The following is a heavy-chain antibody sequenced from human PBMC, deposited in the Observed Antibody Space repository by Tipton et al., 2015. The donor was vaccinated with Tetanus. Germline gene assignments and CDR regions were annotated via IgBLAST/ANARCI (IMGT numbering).Heavy chain of an antibody. CDR1: GGSFSDYF. V-gene: IGHV4-34*01. Sequence: TLSLTCAVHGGSFSDYFWSWIRQSPGKGLEWIGEINYTGSTKYNPSLKSRVTMSVDTSKKQISLQLKSVTAADTAVYYCAASVVRWFDPWGQGARVTVSS. D-gene: IGHD2-2*01. CDR2: INYTGST. J-gene: IGHJ5*02. CDR3: AASVVRWFDP.